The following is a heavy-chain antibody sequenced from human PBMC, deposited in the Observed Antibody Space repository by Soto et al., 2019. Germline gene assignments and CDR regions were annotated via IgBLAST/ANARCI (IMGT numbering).Heavy chain of an antibody. J-gene: IGHJ6*01. V-gene: IGHV3-23*01. CDR2: ISGSGGST. CDR1: GFTFSSYA. CDR3: AKDLGIGYYYYYGMDV. D-gene: IGHD2-2*03. Sequence: EVQLLESGGGLVQPGGSLRLSCAASGFTFSSYAMSWVRQAPGKGLEWVSAISGSGGSTYYADSVKGRFTISRDNSKNTLYLQMNSRRAEDTAVYYCAKDLGIGYYYYYGMDVWGQGTTVTVSS.